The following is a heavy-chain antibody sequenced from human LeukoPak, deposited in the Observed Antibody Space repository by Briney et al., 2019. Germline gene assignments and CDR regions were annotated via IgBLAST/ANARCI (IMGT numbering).Heavy chain of an antibody. V-gene: IGHV4-61*02. D-gene: IGHD2-15*01. CDR2: IYTSGST. Sequence: PSETLSLPCTVSGGSISSGSYYWSWIRQPAGKGLEWIVRIYTSGSTNYNPSLKSRVTISVDTSKNQFSLKLSSVTAADTAVYYCARLRLRFSSDGSSTSYEAVDIWGQGIVVTVST. J-gene: IGHJ3*02. CDR3: ARLRLRFSSDGSSTSYEAVDI. CDR1: GGSISSGSYY.